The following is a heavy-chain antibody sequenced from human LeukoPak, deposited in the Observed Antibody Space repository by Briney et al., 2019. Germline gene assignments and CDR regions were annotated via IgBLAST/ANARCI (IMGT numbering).Heavy chain of an antibody. CDR1: GFTFSSYA. CDR2: IKQDGSVK. V-gene: IGHV3-7*01. CDR3: ARGGEACDY. D-gene: IGHD3-10*01. Sequence: PGGSLRLSCAASGFTFSSYAMSWVRQAPGKGLEWVANIKQDGSVKYYVDSVKGRFTISRDNAKNLVYLQMNSLRVEDTAVYYCARGGEACDYWGQGTLVTVSS. J-gene: IGHJ4*02.